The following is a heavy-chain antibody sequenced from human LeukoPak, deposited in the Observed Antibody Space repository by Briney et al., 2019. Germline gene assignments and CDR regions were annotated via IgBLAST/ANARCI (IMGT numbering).Heavy chain of an antibody. CDR1: GYSISSGYY. J-gene: IGHJ3*02. Sequence: SETLSLTCTVSGYSISSGYYWGWIRQPPGKGLEWIGSIYHSGSTYYNPSLKSRVTISVDTSKNQFSLKLSSVTAADTAVYYCARVGYSYEDAFDIWGQGTMVTVSS. CDR3: ARVGYSYEDAFDI. D-gene: IGHD5-18*01. V-gene: IGHV4-38-2*02. CDR2: IYHSGST.